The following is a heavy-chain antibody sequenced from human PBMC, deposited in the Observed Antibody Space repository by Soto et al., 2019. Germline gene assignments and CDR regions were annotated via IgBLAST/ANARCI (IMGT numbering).Heavy chain of an antibody. J-gene: IGHJ4*02. CDR2: ISGSNTYT. Sequence: QVELVESGGGLVKPGGSLRLSCAASGFTFSDHYMSWIRQAPGKGLEWLSYISGSNTYTDYADSVEGRFTISRDNGRNLLVPQMNRRKTDRNAEYYLARIKESGKNFDYWGQGTLVTVSS. V-gene: IGHV3-11*05. CDR1: GFTFSDHY. D-gene: IGHD1-26*01. CDR3: ARIKESGKNFDY.